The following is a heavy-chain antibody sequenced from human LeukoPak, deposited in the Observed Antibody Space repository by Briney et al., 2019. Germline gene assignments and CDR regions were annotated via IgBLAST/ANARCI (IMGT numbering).Heavy chain of an antibody. CDR1: GFTFSSYG. CDR2: ISYDGSNK. D-gene: IGHD3-10*01. Sequence: PGGSLRLSCAASGFTFSSYGMHWVRQAPGKGLEWVAVISYDGSNKYYADSVKGRFTISRDNSKNTLYLQMNSLRAEDTAVYYCANLGRLLWFGELSPVDAFDIWGQGTMVTVSS. CDR3: ANLGRLLWFGELSPVDAFDI. V-gene: IGHV3-30*18. J-gene: IGHJ3*02.